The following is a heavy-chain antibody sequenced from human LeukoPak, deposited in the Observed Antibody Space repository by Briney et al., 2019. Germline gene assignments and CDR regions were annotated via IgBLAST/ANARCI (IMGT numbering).Heavy chain of an antibody. J-gene: IGHJ4*02. D-gene: IGHD5-12*01. CDR2: IKEDGSEK. Sequence: GGSLRLSCAVSGFTFSSCWMSWVRQAPGKGLEWVANIKEDGSEKYYVDSVKGRFTITRGNAENSLYLQMNSLRAEDTAVYYCARDSKWLRLWGQGTLVTVSS. V-gene: IGHV3-7*04. CDR1: GFTFSSCW. CDR3: ARDSKWLRL.